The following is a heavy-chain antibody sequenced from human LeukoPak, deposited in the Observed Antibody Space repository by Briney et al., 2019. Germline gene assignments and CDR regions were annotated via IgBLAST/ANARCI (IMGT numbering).Heavy chain of an antibody. CDR2: ISYDGSNK. CDR1: GFTFSSYA. D-gene: IGHD2-2*02. CDR3: ARRKLGYCSSTSCYKVPGDAFDI. Sequence: GRSLRLSCAASGFTFSSYAMHWVRQAPGKGLEWVAVISYDGSNKYYADSVKGRFTISRDNSKNTLYLKMNSLRAEDTAVYYCARRKLGYCSSTSCYKVPGDAFDIWGQGTMVTVSS. V-gene: IGHV3-30-3*01. J-gene: IGHJ3*02.